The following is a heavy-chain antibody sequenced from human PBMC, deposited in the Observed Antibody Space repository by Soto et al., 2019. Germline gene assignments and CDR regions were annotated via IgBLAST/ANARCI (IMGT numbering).Heavy chain of an antibody. CDR3: ARGSVVQYWYFDL. V-gene: IGHV4-59*01. Sequence: PSETLSLTCTFSGGSINSYYWSWIRQPPGKALEWIGYIYYRGSPNYNPSLKSRVTISQDTSNNQFSLKLGSVTAADTAVYYCARGSVVQYWYFDLWGRGTLVTVSS. CDR1: GGSINSYY. D-gene: IGHD2-15*01. J-gene: IGHJ2*01. CDR2: IYYRGSP.